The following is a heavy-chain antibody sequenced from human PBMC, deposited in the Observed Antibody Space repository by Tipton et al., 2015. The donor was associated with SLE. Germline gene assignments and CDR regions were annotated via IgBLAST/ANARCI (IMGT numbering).Heavy chain of an antibody. V-gene: IGHV4-38-2*02. Sequence: TLSLTCTVSGYSISSGYYWGWIRQPPGKGLEWIGSIYHSGSTYYNPSLKSRVTISVDTSKNQFSLKLSSVTAADTAVYYCARDLQLAGWGQGTLVTVSS. CDR3: ARDLQLAG. CDR2: IYHSGST. D-gene: IGHD5-18*01. J-gene: IGHJ4*02. CDR1: GYSISSGYY.